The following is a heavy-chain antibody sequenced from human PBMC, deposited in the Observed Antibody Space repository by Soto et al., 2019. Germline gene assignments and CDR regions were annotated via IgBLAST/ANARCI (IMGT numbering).Heavy chain of an antibody. CDR1: GFSFSSYG. CDR3: ARSPPGVAGRYYFDY. CDR2: IWYDGSNK. V-gene: IGHV3-33*01. D-gene: IGHD6-6*01. J-gene: IGHJ4*02. Sequence: QVQLVESGGCVVQPGRSLRLSCAASGFSFSSYGMHWVRQAPGKGLEWVAVIWYDGSNKYYGDSVKGRFTISRDNSKNTLYLQMNSLRAEDTAVYYCARSPPGVAGRYYFDYWGQGTLITVSS.